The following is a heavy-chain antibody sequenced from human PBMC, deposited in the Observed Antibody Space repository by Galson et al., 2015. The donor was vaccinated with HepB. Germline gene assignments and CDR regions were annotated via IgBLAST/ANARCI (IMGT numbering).Heavy chain of an antibody. Sequence: SVKVSCKASGYTFTSYAMHWVRQAPGQRLEWMGWINAGNGNTKYSQKFQGRVTITRDTSASTAYMELSSLRSEDTAVYYCARDLPRNWRNPLHTAYYYGMDVWGQGTTVTVSS. J-gene: IGHJ6*02. CDR3: ARDLPRNWRNPLHTAYYYGMDV. D-gene: IGHD1-1*01. CDR2: INAGNGNT. CDR1: GYTFTSYA. V-gene: IGHV1-3*01.